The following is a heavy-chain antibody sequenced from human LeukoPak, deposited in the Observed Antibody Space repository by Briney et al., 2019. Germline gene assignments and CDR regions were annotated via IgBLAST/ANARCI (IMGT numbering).Heavy chain of an antibody. J-gene: IGHJ6*03. V-gene: IGHV1-2*02. Sequence: ASVKVSCKASGYTFTGYYMYWVRQAPGQGLEWMGWINPNSGGTNYAQKFQGRVTMTRDTSISTAYMELSRLRSDDTAVYYCARGYSSSWWNYYYYMDVWGKGTTVTVSS. CDR1: GYTFTGYY. CDR2: INPNSGGT. D-gene: IGHD6-13*01. CDR3: ARGYSSSWWNYYYYMDV.